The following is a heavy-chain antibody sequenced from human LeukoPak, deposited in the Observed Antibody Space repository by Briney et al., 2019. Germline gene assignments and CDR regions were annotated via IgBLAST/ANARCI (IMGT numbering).Heavy chain of an antibody. CDR3: ARDLENYYDSSGYYYGYAFDI. V-gene: IGHV4-61*02. J-gene: IGHJ3*02. D-gene: IGHD3-22*01. CDR1: GGSISSGSYY. Sequence: SETLSLTCTVSGGSISSGSYYWSWIRQPAGKGLEWIGRIYTSGSTNYNPSLKSRVTISVDTSKNQFSLKLSSVTAADTAVYYCARDLENYYDSSGYYYGYAFDIWGQGTMVTVSS. CDR2: IYTSGST.